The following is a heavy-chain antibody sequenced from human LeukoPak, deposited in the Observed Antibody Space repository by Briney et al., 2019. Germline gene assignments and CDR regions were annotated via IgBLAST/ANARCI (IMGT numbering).Heavy chain of an antibody. CDR3: AKDGVWIGAKKANMDG. CDR2: IGGSGGST. D-gene: IGHD3-10*01. CDR1: GFTFSTYG. Sequence: GGSLRLSCAASGFTFSTYGMTWVRQAPGKGLEWVSAIGGSGGSTYYADSVKGRFTISRDNSRNTLYLQMNSLRAKATAVYYCAKDGVWIGAKKANMDGWGKGTTV. V-gene: IGHV3-23*01. J-gene: IGHJ6*03.